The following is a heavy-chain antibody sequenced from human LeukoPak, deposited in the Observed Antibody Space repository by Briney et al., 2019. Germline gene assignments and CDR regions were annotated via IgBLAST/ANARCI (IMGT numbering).Heavy chain of an antibody. CDR1: GGSFSGYY. Sequence: PSETLSLTCAVYGGSFSGYYWSWIRQPPGKGLEWIGYIYYSGSTNYNPSLKSRVTISVDTSKNQFSLKLSSVTAADTAVYYCAGTVTITKNYYYYGMDVWGQGTTVTVSS. CDR2: IYYSGST. J-gene: IGHJ6*02. V-gene: IGHV4-59*08. CDR3: AGTVTITKNYYYYGMDV. D-gene: IGHD4-11*01.